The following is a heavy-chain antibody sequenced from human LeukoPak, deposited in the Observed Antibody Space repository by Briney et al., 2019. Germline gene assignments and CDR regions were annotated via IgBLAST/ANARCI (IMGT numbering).Heavy chain of an antibody. CDR1: GFTFDDYA. CDR2: ISWNSGSI. D-gene: IGHD4-17*01. J-gene: IGHJ4*02. CDR3: AKDNKAVTTGVDY. V-gene: IGHV3-9*01. Sequence: GGSLRLPCAASGFTFDDYAMHWVRQAPGKGLEWVSGISWNSGSIGYADSVKGRFTISRDNAKNSLYLQMNSLRAEDTALYYCAKDNKAVTTGVDYWGQGTLVTVSS.